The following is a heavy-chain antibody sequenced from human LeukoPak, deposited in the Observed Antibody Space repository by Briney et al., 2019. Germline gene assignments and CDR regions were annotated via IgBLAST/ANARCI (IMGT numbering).Heavy chain of an antibody. V-gene: IGHV4-59*11. Sequence: PSETLSLTCTVSGGSLSGHFWSWIRQPPGKGLEWIGYVYSSGGTNPNPSLPRRVTMSVGMSRNQVSLKLRSVTPADTGVDYCARGGSSAFFSWLDPWGQGTLVTVSS. D-gene: IGHD2-2*01. CDR3: ARGGSSAFFSWLDP. J-gene: IGHJ5*02. CDR1: GGSLSGHF. CDR2: VYSSGGT.